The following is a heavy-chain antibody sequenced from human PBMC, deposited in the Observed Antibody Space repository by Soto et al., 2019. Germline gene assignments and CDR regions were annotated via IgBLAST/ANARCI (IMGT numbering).Heavy chain of an antibody. CDR1: GYTFTSYY. CDR3: ARDRVAAAGDY. D-gene: IGHD6-13*01. CDR2: INPSGGST. J-gene: IGHJ4*02. V-gene: IGHV1-46*01. Sequence: ASVKVSCKASGYTFTSYYMHWVRQAPGQGLEWVGIINPSGGSTSYAQKFQGRVTMTRDTSTSTVYMELSSLRSEDTAVYYCARDRVAAAGDYWGQGTLVTVSS.